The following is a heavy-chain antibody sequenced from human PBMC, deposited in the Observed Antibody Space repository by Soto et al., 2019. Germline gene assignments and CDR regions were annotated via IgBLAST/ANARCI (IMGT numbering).Heavy chain of an antibody. D-gene: IGHD4-17*01. CDR1: GYTFTSYG. V-gene: IGHV1-18*01. CDR2: NSASNGNT. CDR3: ARDHPGDYSAGC. Sequence: QVQLVQSGAEVKKPGASVKVSCKASGYTFTSYGISWVRQAPGQGLEWMGWNSASNGNTNYAQKPQGRVTMTTDTATRPAELELRSLRADDSAVYYCARDHPGDYSAGCWGQGTLGTVSS. J-gene: IGHJ4*02.